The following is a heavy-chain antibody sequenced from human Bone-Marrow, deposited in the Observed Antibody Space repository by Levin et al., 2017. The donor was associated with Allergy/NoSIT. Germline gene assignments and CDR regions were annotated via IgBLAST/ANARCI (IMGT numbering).Heavy chain of an antibody. D-gene: IGHD5-24*01. J-gene: IGHJ4*02. V-gene: IGHV3-11*01. CDR2: ITGSGKVI. CDR3: ARRDGRY. Sequence: SCAASGFNFGDYYMSWIRQAPGKGLEWVSYITGSGKVISYADSVKGRFTISRDNAKNSLYLQLNGLRVDDTAVYYCARRDGRYWGQGTLVTVSS. CDR1: GFNFGDYY.